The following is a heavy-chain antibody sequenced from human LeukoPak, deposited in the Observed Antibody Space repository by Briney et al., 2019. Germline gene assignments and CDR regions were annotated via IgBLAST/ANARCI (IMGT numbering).Heavy chain of an antibody. CDR3: ARGRSSTGYYYYYYMDV. V-gene: IGHV1-8*01. CDR2: SGNT. Sequence: SGNTGYAQKFQCRVTMTRNTSISTAYMELSSLRSEDTAVYYCARGRSSTGYYYYYYMDVWGKGTTVTVSS. J-gene: IGHJ6*03. D-gene: IGHD2-2*01.